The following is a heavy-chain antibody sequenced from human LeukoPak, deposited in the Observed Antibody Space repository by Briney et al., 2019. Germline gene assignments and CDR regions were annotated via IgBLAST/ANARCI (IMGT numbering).Heavy chain of an antibody. V-gene: IGHV1-69*01. CDR1: GGTFSSYA. J-gene: IGHJ4*02. CDR2: IIPIFGTA. CDR3: ASGGYSGYDWDLYYFDY. D-gene: IGHD5-12*01. Sequence: SVKVSCKASGGTFSSYAISWVRQASGQGLEWMGGIIPIFGTANYAQKFQGRVTITADESTSTAYMELSSLRSEDTAVYYCASGGYSGYDWDLYYFDYWGQGTLVTVSS.